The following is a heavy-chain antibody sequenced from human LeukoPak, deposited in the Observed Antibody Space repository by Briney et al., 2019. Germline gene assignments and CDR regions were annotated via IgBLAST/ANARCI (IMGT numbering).Heavy chain of an antibody. J-gene: IGHJ6*03. CDR2: IGTAGDT. CDR3: ARGSSGALSRWEYYYYMDV. CDR1: GFTFSSYD. D-gene: IGHD2-15*01. Sequence: PGGSLRLSCAASGFTFSSYDMHWVRQATGKGLEWVPAIGTAGDTYYPGSVKGRFTISRENAKNSLYLQMNSLRAGDTAVYYCARGSSGALSRWEYYYYMDVWGKGTTVTVSS. V-gene: IGHV3-13*01.